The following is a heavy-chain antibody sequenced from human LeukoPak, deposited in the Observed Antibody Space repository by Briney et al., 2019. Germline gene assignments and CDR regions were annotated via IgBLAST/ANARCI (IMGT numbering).Heavy chain of an antibody. V-gene: IGHV4-34*01. CDR3: ARGLYSGSYPFDY. CDR1: GGSFSGYY. Sequence: PSETLSLTCAVYGGSFSGYYWSWIRQPPGKGLEWIGEINHSGSTNYNPSLKSRVTISVDTSKSQFSLKLSSVTAADTAVYYCARGLYSGSYPFDYWGQGTLVTVSS. D-gene: IGHD1-26*01. J-gene: IGHJ4*02. CDR2: INHSGST.